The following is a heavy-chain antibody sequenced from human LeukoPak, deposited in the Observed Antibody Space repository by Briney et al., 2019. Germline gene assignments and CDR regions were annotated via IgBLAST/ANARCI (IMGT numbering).Heavy chain of an antibody. V-gene: IGHV5-51*01. D-gene: IGHD5-18*01. CDR1: GYSFTSYW. CDR2: IYPGDSDT. Sequence: GESLKISCKGSGYSFTSYWIGWVRQMPGKGLEWMGIIYPGDSDTRYSPSFQGQVTISADKSISTAYLQWSSLKASDTAMYYCARLKDTAMVSDWFDPWGQGTLVTVSS. J-gene: IGHJ5*02. CDR3: ARLKDTAMVSDWFDP.